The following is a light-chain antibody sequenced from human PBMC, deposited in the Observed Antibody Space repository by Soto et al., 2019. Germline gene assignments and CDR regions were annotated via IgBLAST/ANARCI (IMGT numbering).Light chain of an antibody. CDR3: HQYDSIVQT. J-gene: IGKJ1*01. CDR1: QSVRNSL. V-gene: IGKV3-20*01. Sequence: EIVMTQSPATVPVSPGERATLSCRASQSVRNSLLAWYQQKPGQPPRLLIYDASTRATATPERFSGSGSGTDFTLTISRLEPEDFAVYYCHQYDSIVQTFGQGTKVDIK. CDR2: DAS.